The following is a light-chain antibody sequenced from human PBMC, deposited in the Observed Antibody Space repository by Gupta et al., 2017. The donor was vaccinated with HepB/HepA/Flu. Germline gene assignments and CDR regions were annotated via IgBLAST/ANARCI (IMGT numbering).Light chain of an antibody. V-gene: IGLV1-36*01. Sequence: SVLTQPPSVSDVPGQRVTISCSGSSSNTGSNAVNWYQQLPGAAPRLIIYSNNMRPSAVSDRFSGSKSGTSAALAIRGLQAEDEANYYCATWDDSRNGVIFGGGTKLTVL. CDR1: SSNTGSNA. J-gene: IGLJ2*01. CDR2: SNN. CDR3: ATWDDSRNGVI.